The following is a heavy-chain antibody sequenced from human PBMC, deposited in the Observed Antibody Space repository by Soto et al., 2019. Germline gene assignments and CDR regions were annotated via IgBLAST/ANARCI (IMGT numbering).Heavy chain of an antibody. V-gene: IGHV2-5*02. CDR2: IYWDDTK. CDR3: AHAYGGRSLY. J-gene: IGHJ4*02. Sequence: QITLKESGPTLVKPTQTLTLTCTFSGFSLTTDRVGVGWIRQPPGEALEWLAVIYWDDTKTYRPSLESRLTNANDTSKTQVALTMTNMDSVDTATYYCAHAYGGRSLYWGQGTLVTVSS. CDR1: GFSLTTDRVG. D-gene: IGHD1-26*01.